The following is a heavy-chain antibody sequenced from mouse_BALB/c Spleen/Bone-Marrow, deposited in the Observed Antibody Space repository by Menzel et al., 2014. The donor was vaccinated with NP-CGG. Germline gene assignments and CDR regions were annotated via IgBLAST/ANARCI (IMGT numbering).Heavy chain of an antibody. CDR2: ISNGGGST. Sequence: EVQLVESGGGLVQPGGSLKLSCAASGFTFSSYTMSWVRQTPEERLEWVAYISNGGGSTYYPDTVKGRFTISRDDAKNTLYLQMSSLKSEDAAMYYCATGTFAYWGQGTLVTVSA. V-gene: IGHV5-12-2*01. CDR3: ATGTFAY. CDR1: GFTFSSYT. D-gene: IGHD4-1*01. J-gene: IGHJ3*01.